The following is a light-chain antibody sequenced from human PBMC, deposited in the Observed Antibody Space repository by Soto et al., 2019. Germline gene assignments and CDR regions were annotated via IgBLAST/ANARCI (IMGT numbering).Light chain of an antibody. J-gene: IGKJ1*01. CDR3: QQFNTSPWT. CDR1: QSVRRN. V-gene: IGKV3-15*01. CDR2: GAS. Sequence: EIVMTQSPVTLSVSPGERATLSCRASQSVRRNLAWYQQKPGQAPRLLISGASTRATGIPARFSGSGSGTEFTLTISSLQSEDFATYYCQQFNTSPWTFGQGTKVEIK.